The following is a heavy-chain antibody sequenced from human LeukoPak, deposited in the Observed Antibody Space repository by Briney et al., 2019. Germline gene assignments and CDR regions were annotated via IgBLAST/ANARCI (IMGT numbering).Heavy chain of an antibody. CDR1: GFTFSSYA. D-gene: IGHD2-21*02. J-gene: IGHJ6*02. V-gene: IGHV3-23*01. Sequence: PGGSLRLSCAASGFTFSSYAMSWVRQAPGKGLEWVSIISGGGGSTSYADSVKGRFTISRDNSKNTLYLQMNSLRAEDTAVYYCAGEGGLAYCGGDCYGYYYYYGMDVWGQGTTVTVSS. CDR3: AGEGGLAYCGGDCYGYYYYYGMDV. CDR2: ISGGGGST.